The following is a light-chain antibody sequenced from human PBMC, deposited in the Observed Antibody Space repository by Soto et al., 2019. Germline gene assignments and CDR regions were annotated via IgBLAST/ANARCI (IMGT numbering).Light chain of an antibody. CDR1: QTVDSPY. V-gene: IGKV3-20*01. Sequence: EIVFTQSPGTLSLSPGERATLSCRASQTVDSPYLAWYQQRRGQAPRLLIFGANSRATGIPDRFRGSGSGADFTLTITRLEPDDFAVYYCQQYRSSPRTFGQGTKVDIK. CDR3: QQYRSSPRT. CDR2: GAN. J-gene: IGKJ1*01.